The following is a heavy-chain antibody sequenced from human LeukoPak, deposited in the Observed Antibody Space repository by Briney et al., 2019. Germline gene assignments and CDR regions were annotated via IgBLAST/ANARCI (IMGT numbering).Heavy chain of an antibody. V-gene: IGHV4-31*03. CDR2: IYYSGSS. J-gene: IGHJ2*01. Sequence: SETLSLTCTVSGGSINNGGYYWSCIRQHPGKGLECIGYIYYSGSSYYNPSLRSRVTISVDTSKNHFSLKLSSVAAADTAVYYCARRHGSGSQSSGYWYFDLWGRGTLVTVSS. CDR3: ARRHGSGSQSSGYWYFDL. D-gene: IGHD3-10*01. CDR1: GGSINNGGYY.